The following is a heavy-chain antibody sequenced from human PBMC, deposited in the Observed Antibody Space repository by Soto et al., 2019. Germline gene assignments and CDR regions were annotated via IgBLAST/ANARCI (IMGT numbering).Heavy chain of an antibody. D-gene: IGHD3-9*01. J-gene: IGHJ6*02. CDR1: GYTFTSYD. V-gene: IGHV1-46*01. CDR3: ARDILTGYSYYYYYGMDV. CDR2: INPSGGST. Sequence: ASVKVSCKASGYTFTSYDINWVRQAPGQGLEWMGIINPSGGSTSYAQKFQGRVTMTRDTSTSTVYMELSSLRSEDTAVYYCARDILTGYSYYYYYGMDVWGQGTTVTVSS.